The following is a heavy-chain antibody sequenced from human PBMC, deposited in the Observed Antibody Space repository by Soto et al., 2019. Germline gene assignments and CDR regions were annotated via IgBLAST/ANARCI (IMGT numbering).Heavy chain of an antibody. D-gene: IGHD6-6*01. CDR1: GFPFSDSY. CDR2: ISSTGSTP. Sequence: GGSLRLSCAASGFPFSDSYMAWIRHSPGKGLEEIATISSTGSTPYYADSVKGRFTISRDNAQNSLYLEMNNLRAEDTAVYYCARGQQLVANWLDPWGQGILVTVSS. CDR3: ARGQQLVANWLDP. J-gene: IGHJ5*02. V-gene: IGHV3-11*01.